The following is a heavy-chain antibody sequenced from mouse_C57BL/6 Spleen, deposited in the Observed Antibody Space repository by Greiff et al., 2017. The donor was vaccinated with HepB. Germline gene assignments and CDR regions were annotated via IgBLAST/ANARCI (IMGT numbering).Heavy chain of an antibody. D-gene: IGHD2-4*01. CDR1: GYTFTDYE. J-gene: IGHJ3*01. CDR3: TRGGLIAY. CDR2: IDPETGGT. V-gene: IGHV1-15*01. Sequence: QVQLKESGAELVRPGASVTLSCKASGYTFTDYEMHWVKQTPVHGLEWIGAIDPETGGTAYNQKFKGKAILTADKSSSTAYMERRSLTSEDAAVYYCTRGGLIAYWGQGTLVTVSA.